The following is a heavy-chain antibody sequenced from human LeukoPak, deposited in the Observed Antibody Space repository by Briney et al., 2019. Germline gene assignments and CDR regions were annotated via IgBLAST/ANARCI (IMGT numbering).Heavy chain of an antibody. CDR2: IYSAGNT. V-gene: IGHV3-66*01. CDR3: ARYCSGGCYSGLDY. CDR1: GFTVSSDF. J-gene: IGHJ4*02. Sequence: GGSLRLSCAASGFTVSSDFMSWVRQAPGKGLEWISVIYSAGNTYYADSVKGRFTISRDNSKNTLYLQMDSLRAEDTAVYYCARYCSGGCYSGLDYWGQGTLVTVPS. D-gene: IGHD2-15*01.